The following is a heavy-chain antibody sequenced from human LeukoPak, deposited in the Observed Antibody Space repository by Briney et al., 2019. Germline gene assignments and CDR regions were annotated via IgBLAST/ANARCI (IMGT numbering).Heavy chain of an antibody. Sequence: GRSLRLSCAASGFTFSSYGMHWVRQTPGKGLEWVAVIWYDGSNKYYADSVKGRFTISRDDSKNTLYLQMNSLRAEDTAVYYCARDLAYCGGDCQPEYYFDYWGREPWSPSPQ. CDR1: GFTFSSYG. CDR3: ARDLAYCGGDCQPEYYFDY. J-gene: IGHJ4*02. D-gene: IGHD2-21*02. CDR2: IWYDGSNK. V-gene: IGHV3-33*01.